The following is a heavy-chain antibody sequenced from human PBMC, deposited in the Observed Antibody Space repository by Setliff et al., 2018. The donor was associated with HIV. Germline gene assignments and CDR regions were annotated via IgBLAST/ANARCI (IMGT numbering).Heavy chain of an antibody. V-gene: IGHV7-4-1*02. Sequence: GESLKISCKGSGYSFTSYWIGWVRQATGQGLEWMGWINTNTGNPTYAQGFTGRFVFSLDTSVSTAYLQISSLKAEDTAVYYCARGPPLQRYYYYMDVWGKGTTVTVSS. CDR1: GYSFTSYW. CDR2: INTNTGNP. CDR3: ARGPPLQRYYYYMDV. J-gene: IGHJ6*03.